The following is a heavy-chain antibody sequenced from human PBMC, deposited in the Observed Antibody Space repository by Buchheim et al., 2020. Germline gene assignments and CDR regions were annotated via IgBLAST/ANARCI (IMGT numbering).Heavy chain of an antibody. Sequence: EVQLVESGGGLVKPGGSLRLSCAASGFTFSSYSMNWVRQAPGKGLEWVSSISSSSSYIYYADSVRGRFTLSRDNAKNSLYLQMNSLRAEDTAVYYCARVHQYDFWSGYYTGIGYYGMDVWGQGTT. V-gene: IGHV3-21*01. J-gene: IGHJ6*02. CDR1: GFTFSSYS. CDR2: ISSSSSYI. CDR3: ARVHQYDFWSGYYTGIGYYGMDV. D-gene: IGHD3-3*01.